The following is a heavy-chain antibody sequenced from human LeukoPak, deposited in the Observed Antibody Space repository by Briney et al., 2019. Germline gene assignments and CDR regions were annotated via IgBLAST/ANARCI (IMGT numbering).Heavy chain of an antibody. CDR3: AREGGDIVVVPAAGTADFDY. D-gene: IGHD2-2*01. Sequence: GGSLRLSCAASGFTFSSYAMHWVRQAPGKGLEWVAVISYDGSNKYYADSVKGRLTISRDNSKNTLYLQMNSLRAEDTAVYYCAREGGDIVVVPAAGTADFDYWGQGTLVTVSS. CDR2: ISYDGSNK. J-gene: IGHJ4*02. CDR1: GFTFSSYA. V-gene: IGHV3-30-3*01.